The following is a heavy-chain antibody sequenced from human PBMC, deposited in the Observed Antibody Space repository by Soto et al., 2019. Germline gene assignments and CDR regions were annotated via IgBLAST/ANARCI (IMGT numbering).Heavy chain of an antibody. CDR1: GFTFSNAW. CDR3: TTELVTGTTPFDY. V-gene: IGHV3-15*01. Sequence: GGSLRLSCAASGFTFSNAWMSWVRQAPGKGLEWVGRIKSKTDGGTTDYAAPVKGRFTISRDDSKNTLYLQMNSLKTEDTAVYYCTTELVTGTTPFDYWGQGTLVTVSS. CDR2: IKSKTDGGTT. D-gene: IGHD1-7*01. J-gene: IGHJ4*02.